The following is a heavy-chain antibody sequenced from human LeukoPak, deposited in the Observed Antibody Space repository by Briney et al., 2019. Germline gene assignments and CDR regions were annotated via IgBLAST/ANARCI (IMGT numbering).Heavy chain of an antibody. V-gene: IGHV3-23*01. Sequence: GGSLRLSCAASGFTFSSYAMSWVRQAPGKGLEWVSNISSRGRYTYYADSVKGRFTISRDNSKNTLYLQMNNLRAEDTAVYYCARASGHLDYWGQGTLVTVSS. CDR3: ARASGHLDY. CDR1: GFTFSSYA. CDR2: ISSRGRYT. D-gene: IGHD1-14*01. J-gene: IGHJ4*02.